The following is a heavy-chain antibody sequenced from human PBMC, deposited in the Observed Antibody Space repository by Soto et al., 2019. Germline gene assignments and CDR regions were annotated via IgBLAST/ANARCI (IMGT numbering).Heavy chain of an antibody. CDR3: ARLATVTTKAKIDYYYYYMDV. J-gene: IGHJ6*03. CDR2: INHSGST. V-gene: IGHV4-34*01. CDR1: GGSFSGYY. D-gene: IGHD4-17*01. Sequence: QVQLQQWGAGLLKPSETLSLTCAVYGGSFSGYYWSWIRQPPGKGLEWIGEINHSGSTNYNPSLKSRVTISVDTSKNQFSLKLGSVTAADTAVYYCARLATVTTKAKIDYYYYYMDVWGKGTTVTVSS.